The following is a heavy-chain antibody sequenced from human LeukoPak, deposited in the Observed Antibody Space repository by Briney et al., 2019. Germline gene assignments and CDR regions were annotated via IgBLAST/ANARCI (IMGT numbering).Heavy chain of an antibody. CDR1: GFTFSSYS. CDR2: ISSSSSYI. V-gene: IGHV3-21*01. J-gene: IGHJ4*02. CDR3: ARDWGWLQFFDY. Sequence: PGGSLRLSCAASGFTFSSYSMNWVRQAPGKGLEWVSSISSSSSYIYHADSVKGRFTISRDNAKNSLYLQTNSLRAEDTAVYYCARDWGWLQFFDYWGQGTLVTVSS. D-gene: IGHD5-24*01.